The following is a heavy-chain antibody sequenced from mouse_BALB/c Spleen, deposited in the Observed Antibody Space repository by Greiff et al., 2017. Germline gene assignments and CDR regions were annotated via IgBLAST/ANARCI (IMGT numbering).Heavy chain of an antibody. V-gene: IGHV5-6-4*01. CDR3: TRDRGYDGTWYFDV. CDR1: GFTFSSYT. Sequence: VQLKQSGGGLVKPGGSLKLSCAASGFTFSSYTMSWVRQTPEKRLEWVATISSGGSYTYYPDSVKGRFTISRDNAKNTLYLQMSSLKSEDTAMYYCTRDRGYDGTWYFDVWGAGTTVTVSS. D-gene: IGHD2-3*01. J-gene: IGHJ1*01. CDR2: ISSGGSYT.